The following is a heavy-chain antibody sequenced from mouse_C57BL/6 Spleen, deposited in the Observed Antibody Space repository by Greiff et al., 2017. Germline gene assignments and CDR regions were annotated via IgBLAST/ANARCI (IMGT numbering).Heavy chain of an antibody. CDR3: ARFGDYDEGFAY. J-gene: IGHJ3*01. V-gene: IGHV1-61*01. CDR2: IYPSDSET. CDR1: GYTFTSYW. D-gene: IGHD2-4*01. Sequence: QVQLQQSGAELVRPGSSVKLSCKASGYTFTSYWMDWVKQRPGQGLEWIGNIYPSDSETHYNQKFKDKATLTVDKSSSTAYMQLSSLTSEDSAVYYCARFGDYDEGFAYGGQGTLVTVSA.